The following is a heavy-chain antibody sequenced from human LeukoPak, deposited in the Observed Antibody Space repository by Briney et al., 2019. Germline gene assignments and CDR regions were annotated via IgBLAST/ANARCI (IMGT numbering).Heavy chain of an antibody. Sequence: PSETLSLTCTVSGGSISSYYWSWIRQPPGKGLEWTGYIYYSGSTNYNPSLKSRVTISVDTSKNQFSLKLSSVTAADTAVYYCATGTDYGDSPFDYWGQGTLVTVSS. CDR3: ATGTDYGDSPFDY. CDR1: GGSISSYY. D-gene: IGHD4-17*01. V-gene: IGHV4-59*01. J-gene: IGHJ4*02. CDR2: IYYSGST.